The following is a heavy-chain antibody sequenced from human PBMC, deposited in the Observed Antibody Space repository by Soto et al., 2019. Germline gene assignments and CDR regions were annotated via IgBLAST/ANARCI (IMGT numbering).Heavy chain of an antibody. CDR2: INHSGST. V-gene: IGHV4-34*01. J-gene: IGHJ5*02. CDR3: AIGATYYDFWSGSKYNWFDP. CDR1: GGSFSGYY. D-gene: IGHD3-3*01. Sequence: ASETLSLTCAVYGGSFSGYYWSWIRQPPGKGLEWIGEINHSGSTNYNPSLKSRVTISVDTSKNQFSLKLSSVTAADTAVYYCAIGATYYDFWSGSKYNWFDPWGQGTLVTVSS.